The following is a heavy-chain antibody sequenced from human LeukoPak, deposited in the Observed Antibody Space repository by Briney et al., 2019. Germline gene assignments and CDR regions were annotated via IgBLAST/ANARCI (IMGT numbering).Heavy chain of an antibody. V-gene: IGHV4-39*07. CDR1: GGSISSSSYC. J-gene: IGHJ5*02. CDR2: IYYSGST. CDR3: ARIHTYYDILTGYYREGWFDP. D-gene: IGHD3-9*01. Sequence: SETLSLTCTVSGGSISSSSYCWGWIRQPPGKGLEWVGSIYYSGSTYYNPSLKSRVTISVDTSKNQFSLKLSSVTAADTAVYYCARIHTYYDILTGYYREGWFDPWGQGTLVTVSS.